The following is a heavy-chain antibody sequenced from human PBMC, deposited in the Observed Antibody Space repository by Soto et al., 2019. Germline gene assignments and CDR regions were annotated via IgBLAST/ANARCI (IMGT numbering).Heavy chain of an antibody. D-gene: IGHD1-26*01. CDR3: ASTYYTGDSGPYDY. Sequence: SETLSLTCTVSGGSISSGVYYWSWIRQHPGKGLEWIGYIYYSGTTYYNPSLESRVSISADTSENQFSLKVKSVTVADTAVYYCASTYYTGDSGPYDYWGQGTLVT. CDR2: IYYSGTT. V-gene: IGHV4-31*03. J-gene: IGHJ4*02. CDR1: GGSISSGVYY.